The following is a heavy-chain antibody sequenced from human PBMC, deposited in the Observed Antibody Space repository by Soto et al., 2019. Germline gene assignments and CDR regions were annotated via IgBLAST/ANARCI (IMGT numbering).Heavy chain of an antibody. CDR3: ARGRITMVRGVIMQAFLDP. D-gene: IGHD3-10*01. V-gene: IGHV1-8*01. Sequence: ASVKVSCKASGYTFTSYDINWVRQATGQGLEWMGWMNPNSGNTGYAQKFQGRVTMTRNTSISTAYMELSSLRSEDTAVYYCARGRITMVRGVIMQAFLDPWGQGTLVTVSS. CDR2: MNPNSGNT. CDR1: GYTFTSYD. J-gene: IGHJ5*02.